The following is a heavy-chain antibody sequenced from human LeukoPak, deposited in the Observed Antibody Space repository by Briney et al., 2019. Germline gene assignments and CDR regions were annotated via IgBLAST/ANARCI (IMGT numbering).Heavy chain of an antibody. Sequence: GGPLRLSCAASGFTFSSYAMHWVRQAPGKGLEYVSAISSNGGSTYYANSVKGRFTISRDNSKNTLYLQMGSLRAEDMAVYYCARVGPPGYSRLNYYGMDVWGQGTTVTVSS. CDR1: GFTFSSYA. CDR3: ARVGPPGYSRLNYYGMDV. V-gene: IGHV3-64*01. J-gene: IGHJ6*02. D-gene: IGHD6-13*01. CDR2: ISSNGGST.